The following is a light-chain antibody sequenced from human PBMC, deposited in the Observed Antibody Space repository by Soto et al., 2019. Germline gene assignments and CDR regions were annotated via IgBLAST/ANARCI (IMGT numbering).Light chain of an antibody. J-gene: IGKJ1*01. V-gene: IGKV3-20*01. CDR2: AAS. CDR1: QSVYSY. CDR3: QQYGSSPRT. Sequence: EIVLTQSPDTLSLSPVERSTLSCRASQSVYSYLAWYQQTPGQTPRLLIYAASSRATGIPDRFSGSGSGTDFSLTISRLEAEDFAVYYCQQYGSSPRTFGQGTKVDIK.